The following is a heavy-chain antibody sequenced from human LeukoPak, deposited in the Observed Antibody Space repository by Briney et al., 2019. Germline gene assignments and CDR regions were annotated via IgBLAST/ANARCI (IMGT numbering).Heavy chain of an antibody. CDR2: IYHSGST. CDR1: GYAISSGYF. CDR3: ARDPVAAAGHLSGYYYYMDV. D-gene: IGHD6-13*01. V-gene: IGHV4-38-2*02. J-gene: IGHJ6*03. Sequence: SETLSLTCSVSGYAISSGYFWGWIRQPPGKGLEWIGTIYHSGSTYYNPSLKSRVTISVDTSKNQFSLKLSSVTAADTAVYYCARDPVAAAGHLSGYYYYMDVWGKGTTVTVSS.